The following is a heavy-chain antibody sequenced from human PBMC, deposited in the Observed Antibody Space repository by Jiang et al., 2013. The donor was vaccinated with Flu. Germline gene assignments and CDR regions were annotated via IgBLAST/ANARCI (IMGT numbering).Heavy chain of an antibody. CDR1: GYTFTSYA. Sequence: QSGSELKKPGASVKVSCKASGYTFTSYAMNWVRQAPGQGLEWMGWINTNTGNPTYAQGFTGRFVFSLDTSVSTAYLQISSLKAEDTAVYYCAREDPAAGDRVYYYYYYYGMDVWGQGTTVTVSS. CDR3: AREDPAAGDRVYYYYYYYGMDV. J-gene: IGHJ6*02. CDR2: INTNTGNP. V-gene: IGHV7-4-1*02. D-gene: IGHD4-17*01.